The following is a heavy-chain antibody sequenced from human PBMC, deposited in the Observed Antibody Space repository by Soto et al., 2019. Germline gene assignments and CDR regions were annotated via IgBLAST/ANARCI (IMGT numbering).Heavy chain of an antibody. CDR3: AAALANYGSGELDY. Sequence: GGSLRLSCAASGFTFSGAWLTWVRQAPGKGLEWVGRIRSGGTTDYTAPVKGRFAISRDDSENMVFLQMNSLKAEDTAIYYCAAALANYGSGELDYWGQGTLVTVSS. V-gene: IGHV3-15*01. CDR1: GFTFSGAW. CDR2: IRSGGTT. D-gene: IGHD3-10*01. J-gene: IGHJ4*02.